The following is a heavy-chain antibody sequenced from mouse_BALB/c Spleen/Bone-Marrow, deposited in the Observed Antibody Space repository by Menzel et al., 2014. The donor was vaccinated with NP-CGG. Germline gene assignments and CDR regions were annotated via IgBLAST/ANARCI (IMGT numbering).Heavy chain of an antibody. J-gene: IGHJ3*01. CDR1: GYSFTSYW. CDR2: IHLSDSES. V-gene: IGHV1-61*01. CDR3: TRYDLTTRAFAY. Sequence: VKLMESGAELVRPGASVKLSCKASGYSFTSYWMNWVKQRLGQGLEWIGMIHLSDSESRLNQKFKDKATLTVDKSSSTAYMQLSSPTSEDSAVYYCTRYDLTTRAFAYWGQGTLVTVSA. D-gene: IGHD3-3*01.